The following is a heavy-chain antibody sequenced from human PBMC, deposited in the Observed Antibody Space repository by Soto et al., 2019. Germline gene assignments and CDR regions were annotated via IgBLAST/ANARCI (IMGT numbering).Heavy chain of an antibody. CDR3: AKESGGIGGSFDY. D-gene: IGHD2-15*01. CDR1: GYSFTNYL. V-gene: IGHV5-10-1*01. Sequence: GESLKISCKGSGYSFTNYLINWVRQMPGKGLEWMGRIHPSDSFTNYSPSFQGHVTISVDKSINTAYLQWSSLRAEDTAVYYCAKESGGIGGSFDYWGQGTLVTVSS. J-gene: IGHJ4*02. CDR2: IHPSDSFT.